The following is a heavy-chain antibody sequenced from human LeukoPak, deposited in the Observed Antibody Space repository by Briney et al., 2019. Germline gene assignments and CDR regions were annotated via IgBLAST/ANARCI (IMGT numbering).Heavy chain of an antibody. J-gene: IGHJ4*02. CDR1: GFTFSSYS. CDR2: ISSSSSYI. CDR3: AKSSSGWYYFDY. V-gene: IGHV3-21*04. Sequence: GGSLRLSCAASGFTFSSYSMNWVRQAPGKGLEWVSSISSSSSYIYYADSVKGRFTIPRDNSKNTLYLQMNSLRAEDTAVYYCAKSSSGWYYFDYWGQGTLVTVSS. D-gene: IGHD6-19*01.